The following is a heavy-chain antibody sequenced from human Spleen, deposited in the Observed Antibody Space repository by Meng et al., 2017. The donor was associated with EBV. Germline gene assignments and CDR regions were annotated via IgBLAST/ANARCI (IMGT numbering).Heavy chain of an antibody. CDR3: AKYVVEGPTRAFDS. CDR2: ISGDGASI. D-gene: IGHD2-15*01. CDR1: GFTFSNYA. Sequence: EVQLVASGGGLVQPGGSPRLPFPASGFTFSNYAMSWVRQAPGKGLEWVSAISGDGASIFYADSVKGRFTISRDNSKNTLYLQMNSLRDEDTAVYHCAKYVVEGPTRAFDSWGQETLVTVSS. V-gene: IGHV3-23*04. J-gene: IGHJ4*02.